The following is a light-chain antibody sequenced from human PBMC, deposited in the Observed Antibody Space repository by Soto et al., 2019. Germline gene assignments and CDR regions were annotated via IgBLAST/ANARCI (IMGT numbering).Light chain of an antibody. Sequence: QSVLTQPPSASGTPGQRVTISCSGSSSNIGSNTVNWYQQLPGTAPKLLIYSNNQRPSGVPDRFAGSKSGTSASLAISGLQSEYEADYYCAAWDDSLNGYVFGPGTKLTVL. CDR2: SNN. J-gene: IGLJ1*01. CDR3: AAWDDSLNGYV. V-gene: IGLV1-44*01. CDR1: SSNIGSNT.